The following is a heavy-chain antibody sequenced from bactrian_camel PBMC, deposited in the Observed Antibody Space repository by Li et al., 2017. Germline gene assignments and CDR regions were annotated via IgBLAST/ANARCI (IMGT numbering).Heavy chain of an antibody. V-gene: IGHV3S59*01. Sequence: VQLVESGGGLVQPGGSLRPSCAASGYTSSPVYMAWFRQAPGKEREGVAVITRIHGGTEYADSVKGRFTTSRDDAKNTLYLQMNSLKPEDTAMYYCAAAPTDYDCYSGSWSYWGQGTQVTVS. J-gene: IGHJ4*01. CDR3: AAAPTDYDCYSGSWSY. CDR1: GYTSSPVY. CDR2: ITRIHGGT. D-gene: IGHD4*01.